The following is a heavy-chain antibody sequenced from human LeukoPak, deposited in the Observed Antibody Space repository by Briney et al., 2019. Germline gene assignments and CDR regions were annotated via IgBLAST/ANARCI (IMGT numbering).Heavy chain of an antibody. CDR2: ISGSGGST. V-gene: IGHV3-23*01. CDR1: GFTFSSYA. CDR3: AKFVVVVAATFENYFDY. J-gene: IGHJ4*02. Sequence: PGGSLRLSCAASGFTFSSYAMSWVRQAPGKGLERVSAISGSGGSTYYADSVKGRFTISRDNSKNTLYLQMNSLRAEDTAVYYCAKFVVVVAATFENYFDYWGQGTLVTVSS. D-gene: IGHD2-15*01.